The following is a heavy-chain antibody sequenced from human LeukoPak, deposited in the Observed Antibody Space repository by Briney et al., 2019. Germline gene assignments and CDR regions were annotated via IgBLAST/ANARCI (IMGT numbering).Heavy chain of an antibody. D-gene: IGHD1-7*01. CDR1: GFTFSSYA. V-gene: IGHV3-30-3*01. CDR3: ARDLGDSGTTPLDY. Sequence: GGSLRLSCAASGFTFSSYAMHWVRQAPGKGLEGVAVISYDGSNKYYADSVKGRFTISRDNSKNTLYLKMNSLRAEDTAVYYCARDLGDSGTTPLDYWGQGTLVTVSS. CDR2: ISYDGSNK. J-gene: IGHJ4*02.